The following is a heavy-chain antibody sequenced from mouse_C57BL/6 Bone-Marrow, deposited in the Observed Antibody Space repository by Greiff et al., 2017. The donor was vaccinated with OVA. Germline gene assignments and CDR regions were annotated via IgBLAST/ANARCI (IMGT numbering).Heavy chain of an antibody. J-gene: IGHJ1*03. Sequence: VKLVESGPGLVQPSQSLSITCTVSGFSLTSYGVHWVRQSPGKGLEWLGVIWRGGSTDYNAAFMSRLSIPKDNSKSQVFFKMNSLQADDTAIYYCAKSYSKGYFDVWGTGTTVTVSS. D-gene: IGHD2-5*01. CDR1: GFSLTSYG. CDR2: IWRGGST. V-gene: IGHV2-5*01. CDR3: AKSYSKGYFDV.